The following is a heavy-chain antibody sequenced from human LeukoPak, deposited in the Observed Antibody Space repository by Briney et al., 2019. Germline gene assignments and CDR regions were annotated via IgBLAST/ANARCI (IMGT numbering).Heavy chain of an antibody. D-gene: IGHD6-13*01. CDR1: GFTFNGHW. Sequence: GGSLRLSCEASGFTFNGHWMHWVRQAPGKGPVWVSLINGVGSTISYADSMKGRFTISRDNAKNRLYLQMNSLGAEDTAVYYCASTIGSAGTQYWGQGTLVTVSS. CDR2: INGVGSTI. V-gene: IGHV3-74*01. CDR3: ASTIGSAGTQY. J-gene: IGHJ4*02.